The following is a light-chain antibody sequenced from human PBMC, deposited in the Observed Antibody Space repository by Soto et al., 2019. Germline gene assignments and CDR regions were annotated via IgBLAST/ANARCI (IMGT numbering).Light chain of an antibody. J-gene: IGKJ1*01. CDR1: QSISSW. CDR3: QQYNSYSPA. Sequence: DIQMTQSPSTLSASVGDRVTITCRASQSISSWLAWYQQKPGEAPKLLIYDASSLESGVPSRFSGSGSGTEFTLTIISLQPDDFAAYYCQQYNSYSPAFGQGTKVEIK. V-gene: IGKV1-5*01. CDR2: DAS.